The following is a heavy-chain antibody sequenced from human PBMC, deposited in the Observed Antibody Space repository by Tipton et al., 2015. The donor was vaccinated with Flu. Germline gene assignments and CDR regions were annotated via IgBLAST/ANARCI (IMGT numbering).Heavy chain of an antibody. CDR2: IYNSKYT. J-gene: IGHJ4*02. Sequence: TLSLTCSVSGDSIGSGYYWNWIRQPPGKGLEWIGYIYNSKYTKYNPSLESRVTISADTSKKQFSLRLRSVTAADTAVYYCARDPSLGMPDYFDYWGQGTLVTASS. D-gene: IGHD2-2*01. CDR1: GDSIGSGYY. CDR3: ARDPSLGMPDYFDY. V-gene: IGHV4-59*12.